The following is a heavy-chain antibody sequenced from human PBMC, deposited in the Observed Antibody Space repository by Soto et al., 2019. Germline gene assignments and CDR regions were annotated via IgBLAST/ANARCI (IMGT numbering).Heavy chain of an antibody. CDR1: GFTFSSYW. CDR2: INSDGSST. V-gene: IGHV3-74*01. D-gene: IGHD5-12*01. J-gene: IGHJ6*02. CDR3: ARDHGDGYNYYYYGMDV. Sequence: GESLKISCAASGFTFSSYWMHWVRQAPGKGLVWVSRINSDGSSTSYADSVKGRFTISRDNAKNTLYLQMNSLRAEDTAVYYCARDHGDGYNYYYYGMDVWGQGTTVTVSS.